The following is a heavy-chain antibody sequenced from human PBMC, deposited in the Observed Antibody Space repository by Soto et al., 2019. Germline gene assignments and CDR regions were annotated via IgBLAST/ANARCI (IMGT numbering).Heavy chain of an antibody. V-gene: IGHV3-30*18. Sequence: RLSCAASGFTFSSYGMHWVRQAPGKGLEWVAVISYDGSNKYYADSVKGRFTISRDNSKNTLYLQMNSLRAEDTAVYYCAKDLSLCLAGTCLFDYWGQGTLVTLSS. CDR3: AKDLSLCLAGTCLFDY. CDR1: GFTFSSYG. D-gene: IGHD1-1*01. CDR2: ISYDGSNK. J-gene: IGHJ4*02.